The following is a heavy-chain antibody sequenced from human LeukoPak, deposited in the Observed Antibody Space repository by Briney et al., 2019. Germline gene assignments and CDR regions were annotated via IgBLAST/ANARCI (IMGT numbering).Heavy chain of an antibody. CDR2: IYPGDYET. CDR1: GYSFSNYW. J-gene: IGHJ4*02. CDR3: AIPPGYCGHDCSFDH. V-gene: IGHV5-51*01. Sequence: LGESLKISCEGSGYSFSNYWIGWVRQMPGKGLEWMGIIYPGDYETRYSPSFQGLVTISVDKSISTPYLQWSSLKASDTPMYYCAIPPGYCGHDCSFDHWGQGTLVTVSS. D-gene: IGHD2-21*02.